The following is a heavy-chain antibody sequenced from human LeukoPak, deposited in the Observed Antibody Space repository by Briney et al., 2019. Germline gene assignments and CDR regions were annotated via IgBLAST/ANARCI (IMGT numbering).Heavy chain of an antibody. J-gene: IGHJ5*02. CDR2: IYPGDSDT. D-gene: IGHD3-10*01. Sequence: GASLKISFKGSGYSFTSYWIGWVRPMPGKGLGWMGIIYPGDSDTRYSPSFQGQVTISADKSITTAYLQWSSLKASDTAMYYCARLTAMVRGVISWFDPWGQGTLVTVSS. V-gene: IGHV5-51*01. CDR1: GYSFTSYW. CDR3: ARLTAMVRGVISWFDP.